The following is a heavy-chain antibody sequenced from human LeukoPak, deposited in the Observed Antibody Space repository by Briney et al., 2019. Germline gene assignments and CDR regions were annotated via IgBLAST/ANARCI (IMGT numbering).Heavy chain of an antibody. J-gene: IGHJ4*02. D-gene: IGHD4-17*01. V-gene: IGHV4-34*01. Sequence: PSETLSLTCAVYGGSFSGYYWSWIRQPPGKGLEWIGEVNHSGSTNYNPSLKSRVTISVDKSKNQFSLKLSSVTAADTAVYYCARDQGDYYYFDYWGQGTLVTVSS. CDR2: VNHSGST. CDR1: GGSFSGYY. CDR3: ARDQGDYYYFDY.